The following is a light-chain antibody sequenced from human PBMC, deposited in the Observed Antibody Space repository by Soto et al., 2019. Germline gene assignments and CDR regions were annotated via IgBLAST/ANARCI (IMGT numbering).Light chain of an antibody. J-gene: IGLJ2*01. Sequence: QSVLTQPPSASGSPGQSVTISCTGTSSDVGGYFSWYQQQPGTAPHLMIYEVSKRPSGVPDRFSGSKSGNTASLTVSGLQAEDEADYYCTSYAGSNNLLFGGGTKVTVL. CDR2: EVS. V-gene: IGLV2-8*01. CDR3: TSYAGSNNLL. CDR1: SSDVGGY.